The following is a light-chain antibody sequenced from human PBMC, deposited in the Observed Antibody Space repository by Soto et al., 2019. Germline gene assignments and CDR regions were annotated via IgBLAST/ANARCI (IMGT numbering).Light chain of an antibody. J-gene: IGLJ3*02. Sequence: QSALTQPASVSGSPGQSITISCTGSSTDIGNYNFVSWYQHHPGKAPQVIIYEVNKRPSGVSNRFSGSKSGNTASLTISGLQAEDEADYFCCSFAGSSTWVFGGGTKLTVL. CDR3: CSFAGSSTWV. CDR1: STDIGNYNF. CDR2: EVN. V-gene: IGLV2-23*02.